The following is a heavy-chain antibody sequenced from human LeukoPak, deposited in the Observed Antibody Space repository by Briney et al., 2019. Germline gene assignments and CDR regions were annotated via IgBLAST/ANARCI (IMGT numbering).Heavy chain of an antibody. V-gene: IGHV4-31*03. CDR3: ARERYSNFDY. D-gene: IGHD6-13*01. J-gene: IGHJ4*02. Sequence: SETLSLTCTVSGGSISSGGYYWSWIRQHPGKGLEWIGYIYYSGSTYYNPSLKSRVTISVDKSKNQFSLKLSSVTAADTAVYYCARERYSNFDYWGQGTLVTVSS. CDR2: IYYSGST. CDR1: GGSISSGGYY.